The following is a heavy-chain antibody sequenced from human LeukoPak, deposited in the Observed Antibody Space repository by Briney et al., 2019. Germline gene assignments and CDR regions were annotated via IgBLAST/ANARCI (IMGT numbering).Heavy chain of an antibody. CDR3: ARLGGAYFKGGMDV. V-gene: IGHV4-39*07. CDR2: IYNDGTT. D-gene: IGHD3-10*01. CDR1: GGSISSGSYY. Sequence: SETLSLTCTVSGGSISSGSYYWGWIRQPPGKGLEWIGSIYNDGTTYYNTSLKSRVTLSVDTSKNQFSLVLTSVTAADTAVYYCARLGGAYFKGGMDVWGQGTMVTVSS. J-gene: IGHJ6*02.